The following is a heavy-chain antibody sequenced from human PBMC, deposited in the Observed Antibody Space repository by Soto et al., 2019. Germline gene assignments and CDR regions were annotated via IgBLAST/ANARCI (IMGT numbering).Heavy chain of an antibody. J-gene: IGHJ6*02. CDR1: GDSVSSNSAA. V-gene: IGHV6-1*01. D-gene: IGHD5-12*01. CDR2: TYYRSKWYN. CDR3: ARGLGWLRLSDYSSYGMDV. Sequence: SQTLSLTCAISGDSVSSNSAAWNWIRQSPSRGLEWLGRTYYRSKWYNDYAVSVKSRITINPDTSKNQFSLQLNSVTPEDTAVYYCARGLGWLRLSDYSSYGMDVWGQRTTLTVSS.